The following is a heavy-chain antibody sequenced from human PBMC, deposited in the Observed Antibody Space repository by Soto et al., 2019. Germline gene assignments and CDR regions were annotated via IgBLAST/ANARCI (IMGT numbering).Heavy chain of an antibody. V-gene: IGHV2-26*01. Sequence: GSGPTLVNPTVTLTLTCTVSGFSLSNARMGVSWIRQPPGKALEWLAHIFSNDEKSYSTSLKSRLTISKDTSKSQVVLTMTNMDPVDTATYYCALDSSGWLYYFDYWGQGTLVTVSS. CDR2: IFSNDEK. D-gene: IGHD6-19*01. J-gene: IGHJ4*02. CDR3: ALDSSGWLYYFDY. CDR1: GFSLSNARMG.